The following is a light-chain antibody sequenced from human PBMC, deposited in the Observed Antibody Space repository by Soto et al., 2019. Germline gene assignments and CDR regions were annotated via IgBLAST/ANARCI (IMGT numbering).Light chain of an antibody. V-gene: IGKV3-15*01. CDR3: QQYKNCPT. CDR1: QSVSSN. Sequence: EIVMTQSPATLSVSPGERATLSCMASQSVSSNLAWYHQKPGQAPRLLIYGASTRATGIPARFSGSGSGTKFTLTISSLQSEDVAVYYCQQYKNCPTFGPGTKVDIK. CDR2: GAS. J-gene: IGKJ3*01.